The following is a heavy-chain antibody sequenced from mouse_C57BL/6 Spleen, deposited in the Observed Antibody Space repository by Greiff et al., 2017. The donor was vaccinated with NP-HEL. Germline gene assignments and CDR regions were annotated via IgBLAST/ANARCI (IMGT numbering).Heavy chain of an antibody. CDR1: GYTFTSYG. CDR3: ARRGNTVVADCYAIDY. D-gene: IGHD1-1*01. V-gene: IGHV1-81*01. J-gene: IGHJ4*01. CDR2: IYPRSGNT. Sequence: QVQLKQSGAELARPGASVKLSCKASGYTFTSYGISWVKQRTGQGLEWIGEIYPRSGNTYYNEKFKGKATLTADKSSSTAYMELRSLTSEDSAVYLCARRGNTVVADCYAIDYWSQGTSGTVSS.